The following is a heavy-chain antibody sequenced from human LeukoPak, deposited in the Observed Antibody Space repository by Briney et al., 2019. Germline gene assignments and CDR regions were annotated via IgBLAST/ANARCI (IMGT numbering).Heavy chain of an antibody. J-gene: IGHJ4*02. V-gene: IGHV4-39*07. CDR2: IYYSGST. Sequence: SETLSLTCTVSGGSISSSSYYWGWIRQPPGKGLEWIGSIYYSGSTYYNPSLKSRVTISVDTSKNQFSLKLSSVTAADTAVYYCARDRGRYYFDYWGQGILVTVSS. CDR3: ARDRGRYYFDY. D-gene: IGHD3-9*01. CDR1: GGSISSSSYY.